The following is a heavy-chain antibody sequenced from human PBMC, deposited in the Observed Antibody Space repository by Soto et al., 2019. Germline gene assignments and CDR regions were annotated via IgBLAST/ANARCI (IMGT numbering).Heavy chain of an antibody. V-gene: IGHV2-5*02. Sequence: QITLKESGPPLVRPAQTLTLTCAFSGFSLTTTSMGVAWIRQPPGKALEWLALIYWDDDQRYSPSLKDRLTIYKETSRSRVVLTISNMNPEDTGTYFWAHAGDYDLLSFDHCGPGTLVTVSS. CDR2: IYWDDDQ. CDR3: AHAGDYDLLSFDH. J-gene: IGHJ4*02. CDR1: GFSLTTTSMG. D-gene: IGHD4-17*01.